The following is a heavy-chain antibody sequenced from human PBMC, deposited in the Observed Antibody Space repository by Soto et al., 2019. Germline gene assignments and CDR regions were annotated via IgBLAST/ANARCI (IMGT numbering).Heavy chain of an antibody. D-gene: IGHD1-1*01. J-gene: IGHJ4*02. Sequence: QVHLVQSGAEVKKPWASVKVSCKGSGYAFTTYGITWVRQAPGKGLEWMGWISAHNGNTNYAQKLQGRVTVTRDTSTSTAYMELRSLRSDDTAVYYCARGRYGDYWGQGALVTVSS. CDR2: ISAHNGNT. CDR1: GYAFTTYG. CDR3: ARGRYGDY. V-gene: IGHV1-18*01.